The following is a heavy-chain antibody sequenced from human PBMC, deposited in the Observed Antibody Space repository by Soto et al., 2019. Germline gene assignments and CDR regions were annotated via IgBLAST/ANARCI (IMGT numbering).Heavy chain of an antibody. V-gene: IGHV4-31*02. J-gene: IGHJ2*01. Sequence: QVQLQESGPGLVKPSQTLSLTCTVSGGSISSGSYYWSWIRQHPGKGLEWIGYIYYSGSTYYNPSLKSRLTISGDTSKNQFSLKLSSVTAADTAVYYCARGPDSSHWYFDLWGRGTLVTVSS. CDR2: IYYSGST. D-gene: IGHD2-21*01. CDR3: ARGPDSSHWYFDL. CDR1: GGSISSGSYY.